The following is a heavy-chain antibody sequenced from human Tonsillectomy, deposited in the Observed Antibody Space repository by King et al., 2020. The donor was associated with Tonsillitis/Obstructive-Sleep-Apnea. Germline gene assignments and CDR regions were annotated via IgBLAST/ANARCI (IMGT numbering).Heavy chain of an antibody. Sequence: VQLVESGGGLIQPGGSLRLSFAASGFTFSSNYMSWVRQAPGKGLDWCSDLYSGGNTSYSDSVKGRFTLFRDNSKNLLYLQMNSLRAEDTAVYYCAREGGGSYAWFDYWGQGTLVTVSS. J-gene: IGHJ4*02. CDR1: GFTFSSNY. CDR2: LYSGGNT. CDR3: AREGGGSYAWFDY. V-gene: IGHV3-53*01. D-gene: IGHD1-26*01.